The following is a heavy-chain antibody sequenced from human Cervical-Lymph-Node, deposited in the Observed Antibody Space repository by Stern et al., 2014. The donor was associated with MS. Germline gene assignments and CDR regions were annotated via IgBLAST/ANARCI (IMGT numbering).Heavy chain of an antibody. V-gene: IGHV4-4*02. J-gene: IGHJ4*02. D-gene: IGHD2-2*01. Sequence: QLQLQESGPGLVRPSGTLSLTCAVSGDSISNDNWWSWVRQPPGKGLEWIGEVYHTGSANYDPSLKSRFTISVDKSKNHFSLRLPSMTAADTAVYYCARDQGFQLMNSWGQGTLVIVSS. CDR3: ARDQGFQLMNS. CDR1: GDSISNDNW. CDR2: VYHTGSA.